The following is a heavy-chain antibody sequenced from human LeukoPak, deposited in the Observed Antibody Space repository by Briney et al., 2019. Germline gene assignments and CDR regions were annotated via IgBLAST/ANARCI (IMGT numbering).Heavy chain of an antibody. J-gene: IGHJ4*01. CDR1: GFTFVDFY. V-gene: IGHV3-7*01. Sequence: GGSLRLSCKASGFTFVDFYMSWVSQAPGKGLEWVANIDAAGKDKYYASSVKCRFTISRDNINNSLYLDMTSLRDEDTATYFRARAMPGVDFKYFGHWGQGVLVPVSS. D-gene: IGHD3-3*01. CDR3: ARAMPGVDFKYFGH. CDR2: IDAAGKDK.